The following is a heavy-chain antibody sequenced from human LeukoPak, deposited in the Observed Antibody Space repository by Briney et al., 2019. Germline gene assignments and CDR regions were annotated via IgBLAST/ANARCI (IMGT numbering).Heavy chain of an antibody. J-gene: IGHJ4*02. D-gene: IGHD3-22*01. V-gene: IGHV4-31*03. Sequence: SETLSLTCTVAGGSISSGGYYWSWIRQHPGMGLEWIGCIYYSGSTYYNPSLKSRVTISVDTSNNQFSLKLSSVTAADTAVYYCARADSSGYSYFDYWGQGTLVTVSS. CDR1: GGSISSGGYY. CDR3: ARADSSGYSYFDY. CDR2: IYYSGST.